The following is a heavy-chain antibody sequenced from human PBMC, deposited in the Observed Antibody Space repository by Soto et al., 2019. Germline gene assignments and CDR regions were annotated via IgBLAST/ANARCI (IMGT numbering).Heavy chain of an antibody. D-gene: IGHD3-22*01. J-gene: IGHJ6*02. CDR1: GYTFTGYY. CDR3: ARERDTMIVVDPGYYGMDV. CDR2: INPNSGGT. Sequence: ASGKVSCKASGYTFTGYYIHWVRQAPGQGLEWMGWINPNSGGTNYAQEFQGWVTMTRDTSISTAYMEMSRLRSDDTAVYYCARERDTMIVVDPGYYGMDVWGQGTTVTVSS. V-gene: IGHV1-2*04.